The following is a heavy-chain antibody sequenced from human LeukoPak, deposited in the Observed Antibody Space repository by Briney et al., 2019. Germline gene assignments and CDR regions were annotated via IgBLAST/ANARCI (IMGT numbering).Heavy chain of an antibody. D-gene: IGHD4-17*01. CDR3: ARLYGGYGDYYFDY. CDR1: GFTFSSYW. J-gene: IGHJ4*02. Sequence: PGGSLRLSCAASGFTFSSYWMHWVRPAPGKGLVWVSRINTDGSSTSYADSVKGRFTIPRDNAKNTLYVQMNSLRAEDTAVYYCARLYGGYGDYYFDYWGQGTLVTVSS. CDR2: INTDGSST. V-gene: IGHV3-74*01.